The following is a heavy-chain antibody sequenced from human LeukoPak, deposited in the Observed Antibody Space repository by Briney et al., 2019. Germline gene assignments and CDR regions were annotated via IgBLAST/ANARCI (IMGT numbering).Heavy chain of an antibody. CDR1: GFTSSSFA. J-gene: IGHJ4*02. CDR3: AEDTGWYYFDY. CDR2: ISGSGGST. V-gene: IGHV3-23*01. Sequence: PGGSLRLSCAASGFTSSSFAISWVRQPPGKGLEWVSAISGSGGSTYYADSVKGRFTISRDNSKNTLYLQMNSLRAEGTAVYYCAEDTGWYYFDYWGQGTLVTVSS. D-gene: IGHD6-19*01.